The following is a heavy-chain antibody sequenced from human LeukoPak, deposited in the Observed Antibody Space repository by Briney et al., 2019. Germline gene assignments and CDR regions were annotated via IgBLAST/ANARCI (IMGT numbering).Heavy chain of an antibody. J-gene: IGHJ4*02. Sequence: GGSLRLSCAASGFTFSSYTMNWVRQAPGKGLEWVSSISSSSSYIYYAGSVKGRFTISRDNAENSLYLQMNTLRAEDTAVYYCARGRRRLAAAGATPPAPYFDYRGQGTLVTVSS. CDR1: GFTFSSYT. CDR2: ISSSSSYI. CDR3: ARGRRRLAAAGATPPAPYFDY. D-gene: IGHD6-13*01. V-gene: IGHV3-21*01.